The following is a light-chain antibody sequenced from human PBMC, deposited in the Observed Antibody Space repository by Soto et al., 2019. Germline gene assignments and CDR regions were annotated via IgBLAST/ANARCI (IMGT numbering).Light chain of an antibody. Sequence: ESVLTQSPATLSLSHGERATLSCRASQTVSSSLAWYQQKPGQAPRLLIFGASTRAAGFPDRFSGSGSGTDFTLTISRLDPEDFAVYYCQQYGSSPRTFGQGTKVDIK. CDR3: QQYGSSPRT. V-gene: IGKV3-20*01. CDR1: QTVSSS. J-gene: IGKJ1*01. CDR2: GAS.